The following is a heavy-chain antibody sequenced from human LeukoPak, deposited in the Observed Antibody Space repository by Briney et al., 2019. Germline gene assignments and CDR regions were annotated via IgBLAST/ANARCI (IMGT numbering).Heavy chain of an antibody. J-gene: IGHJ4*02. CDR3: ATGHPIVVVVAARTNGDY. V-gene: IGHV3-30*02. D-gene: IGHD2-15*01. CDR2: IRYDGSNK. Sequence: GGSLRLSCAASGFTFSSYGMHWVRQAPGKGLEWVAFIRYDGSNKYYADSVKGRFTISRDNSKNTLYLQMNSLRAEDTAVYYCATGHPIVVVVAARTNGDYWGQRTLVTVSS. CDR1: GFTFSSYG.